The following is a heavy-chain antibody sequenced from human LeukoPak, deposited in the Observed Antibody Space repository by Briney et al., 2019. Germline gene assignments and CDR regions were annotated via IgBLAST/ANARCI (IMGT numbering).Heavy chain of an antibody. V-gene: IGHV1-8*01. CDR3: ARGWFGQLLQDC. CDR1: GNTFTSYD. CDR2: MNPNSGNT. J-gene: IGHJ4*02. Sequence: ASVKLSCKASGNTFTSYDINWVRQATGQGPEWMGWMNPNSGNTGYAQQFQGRVTMTRTTSTSTAYMELSSLRSDETAVYYCARGWFGQLLQDCWGQGTLVTVSS. D-gene: IGHD3-10*01.